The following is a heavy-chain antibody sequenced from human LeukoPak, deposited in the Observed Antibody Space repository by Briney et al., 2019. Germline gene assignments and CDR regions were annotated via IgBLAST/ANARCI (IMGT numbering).Heavy chain of an antibody. CDR1: GGFISGSHYY. Sequence: KPSETLSLTCTVSGGFISGSHYYWAWIRQPPGKGLEWIGYIYYSGSTNYNPSLKSRVTISVDTSKNQFSLKLSSVTAADTAVYYCAKVLILSGGPDSYFDPWGQGTLVTVSS. CDR3: AKVLILSGGPDSYFDP. D-gene: IGHD3-10*01. CDR2: IYYSGST. V-gene: IGHV4-61*05. J-gene: IGHJ5*02.